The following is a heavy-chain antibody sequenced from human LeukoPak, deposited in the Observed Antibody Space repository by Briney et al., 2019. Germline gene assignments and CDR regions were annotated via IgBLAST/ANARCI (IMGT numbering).Heavy chain of an antibody. J-gene: IGHJ3*02. CDR1: GYTFTDYY. V-gene: IGHV1-69-2*01. D-gene: IGHD4-23*01. CDR2: VDPEDGET. Sequence: ASVKISCKASGYTFTDYYMHWVQQAPGKGLEWMGRVDPEDGETIYAEKFQGRVTITADTSTDTAHMELSSLRSEDTAVYYCATGDMTTVVTGRAFDIWGQGTMVTVSS. CDR3: ATGDMTTVVTGRAFDI.